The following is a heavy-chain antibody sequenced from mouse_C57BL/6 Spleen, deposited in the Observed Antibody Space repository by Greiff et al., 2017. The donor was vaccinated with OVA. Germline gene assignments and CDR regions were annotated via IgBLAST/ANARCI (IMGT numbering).Heavy chain of an antibody. CDR3: ARRGRYWYFDV. Sequence: VQLQQSGPELVKPGASVKISCKASGYTFTDYYMNWVKQSHGKSLEWIGDINPNNGGTSYNQKFKGKATLTVDKSSSTAYMELRALTSEVSAVYYCARRGRYWYFDVWGTGTTVTVSS. J-gene: IGHJ1*03. CDR2: INPNNGGT. V-gene: IGHV1-26*01. CDR1: GYTFTDYY.